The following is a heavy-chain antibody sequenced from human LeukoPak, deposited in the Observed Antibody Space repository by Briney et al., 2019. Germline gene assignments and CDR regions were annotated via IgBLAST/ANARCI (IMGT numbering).Heavy chain of an antibody. D-gene: IGHD3-22*01. V-gene: IGHV4-59*12. Sequence: PSETLSLTCTVSGGSISTYYWSWIRQPPGKGLEWIGYIYYSGITNYNPSLKSRVTISVDTSKNQFSLKLSSVSAADTAVYYCARGGSAYHEYYFDSWGQGTLVTVSS. CDR3: ARGGSAYHEYYFDS. J-gene: IGHJ4*01. CDR2: IYYSGIT. CDR1: GGSISTYY.